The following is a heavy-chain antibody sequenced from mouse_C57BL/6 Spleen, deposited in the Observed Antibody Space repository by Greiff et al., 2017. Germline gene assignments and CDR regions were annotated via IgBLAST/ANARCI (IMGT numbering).Heavy chain of an antibody. CDR2: IYPRDGST. CDR1: GYTFTSYE. J-gene: IGHJ2*01. V-gene: IGHV1-85*01. Sequence: VQLQQSGPELVKPGASVKLSCKASGYTFTSYEMNWVKQRPGQGLEWIGWIYPRDGSTKYNEKFKGKATLTVDTSSSTAYMELHSLTSEDSAVFFGANTVGATWDYWGQGTTLTVSS. CDR3: ANTVGATWDY. D-gene: IGHD1-1*01.